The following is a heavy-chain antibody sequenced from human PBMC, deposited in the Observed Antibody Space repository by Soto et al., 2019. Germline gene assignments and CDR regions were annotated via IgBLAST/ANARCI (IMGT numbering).Heavy chain of an antibody. CDR2: ISWDGGST. Sequence: GGSLRLSCAASGFTFDDYAMHWVRQAPGKGLEWVSLISWDGGSTYYADSVKGRFTISRDNSKNSLYLQMNSLRAEDTALYYCAKERSASSLYYFDYWGQGTLVTVSS. J-gene: IGHJ4*02. CDR1: GFTFDDYA. CDR3: AKERSASSLYYFDY. V-gene: IGHV3-43D*04. D-gene: IGHD6-6*01.